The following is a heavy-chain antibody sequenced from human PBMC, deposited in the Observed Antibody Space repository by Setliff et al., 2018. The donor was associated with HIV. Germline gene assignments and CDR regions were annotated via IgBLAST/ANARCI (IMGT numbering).Heavy chain of an antibody. V-gene: IGHV4-61*09. Sequence: SETLSLTCTVSGGSISSGTYYWSWIRQPAGKGLEWIGDINHSGTTNYNLSLKSRTTLSLDTSKNQLSLKLTSVVAADPGLYFCARGRDASTWYLSHFYSYYYLDVWGNGTTVTVSS. CDR3: ARGRDASTWYLSHFYSYYYLDV. CDR2: INHSGTT. J-gene: IGHJ6*03. CDR1: GGSISSGTYY. D-gene: IGHD6-13*01.